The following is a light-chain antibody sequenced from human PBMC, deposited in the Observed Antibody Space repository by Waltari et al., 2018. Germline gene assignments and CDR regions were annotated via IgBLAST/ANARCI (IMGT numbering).Light chain of an antibody. CDR2: DSN. J-gene: IGLJ7*01. V-gene: IGLV7-46*01. Sequence: QAVVTQEPSLTVSPGGTVTPTCGPSPGPVTSGPYPYCFQQRPGQAPTTLLYDSNNKPSWTPARFSASLLGGKAALTLSGAQPEDEADYYCLLSFSGVHAVFGGGTHLTVL. CDR1: PGPVTSGPY. CDR3: LLSFSGVHAV.